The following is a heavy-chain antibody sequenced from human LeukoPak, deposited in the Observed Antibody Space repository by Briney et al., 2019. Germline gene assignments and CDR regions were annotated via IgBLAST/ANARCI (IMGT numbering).Heavy chain of an antibody. CDR1: GFTFSSYW. J-gene: IGHJ4*02. Sequence: GGSLRLSCAASGFTFSSYWMHWVRQAPGKGLVWVSRINSDGSSTTYADSVKGQFTISRDNAKNTLYLQMNSLRVEDTAVYYCAREGRVSGYDFDYWGQGNLVTVSS. CDR3: AREGRVSGYDFDY. V-gene: IGHV3-74*01. CDR2: INSDGSST. D-gene: IGHD5-12*01.